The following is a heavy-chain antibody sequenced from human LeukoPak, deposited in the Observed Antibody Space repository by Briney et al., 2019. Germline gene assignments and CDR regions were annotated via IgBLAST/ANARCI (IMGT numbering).Heavy chain of an antibody. CDR3: SRKYSSSSPYYYYGMDV. Sequence: ASVKVSCKASGYRFTSYSIHWVRQAPGQRLECMGSVDAGSDNRKYSQKFQGRVTITSDTSASTAYMELSSLRSEDTAVCYCSRKYSSSSPYYYYGMDVWGQGTTVTVSS. CDR1: GYRFTSYS. V-gene: IGHV1-3*01. CDR2: VDAGSDNR. J-gene: IGHJ6*02. D-gene: IGHD6-6*01.